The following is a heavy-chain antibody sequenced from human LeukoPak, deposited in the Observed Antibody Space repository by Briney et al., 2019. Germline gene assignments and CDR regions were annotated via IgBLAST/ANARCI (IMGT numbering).Heavy chain of an antibody. CDR1: GFTFSNYA. J-gene: IGHJ4*02. V-gene: IGHV3-23*01. CDR3: AKDDGGPVTTTDFEY. CDR2: ITGSGGST. D-gene: IGHD4-17*01. Sequence: PGGSLRLSCAASGFTFSNYALSWVRQVPGKGLEWVSGITGSGGSTYYADSVKGRFTISRDNSKNTLYLQMNSLRAEDTAVYFCAKDDGGPVTTTDFEYWGQGTLVTVSS.